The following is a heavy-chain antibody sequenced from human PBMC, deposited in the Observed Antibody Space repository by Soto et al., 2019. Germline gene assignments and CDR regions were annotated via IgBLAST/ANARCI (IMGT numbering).Heavy chain of an antibody. Sequence: GGSLRLSCAASGFTFSSYWMHWVRQAPGKGLVWVSRINSDGSSTSYADSVKGRFTISRDNAKNTLYLQMNSLRAEDTAVYYCARLLAPVKYDILTGYYQTLDDYWGQGTLVTVSS. D-gene: IGHD3-9*01. V-gene: IGHV3-74*01. CDR2: INSDGSST. J-gene: IGHJ4*02. CDR1: GFTFSSYW. CDR3: ARLLAPVKYDILTGYYQTLDDY.